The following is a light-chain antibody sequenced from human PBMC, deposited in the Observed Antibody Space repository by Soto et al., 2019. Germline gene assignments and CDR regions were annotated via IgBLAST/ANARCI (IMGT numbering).Light chain of an antibody. CDR2: GAS. Sequence: DIQLTQSPSSLSASVGDRVTITCRASQSINSYLNWYQQRPGKAPGLLIYGASTLHRGVPSRFSGRGSGTEFTLTISRLQPGDFATYFCQQSYNTLTFGGGTKVEIK. J-gene: IGKJ4*01. CDR3: QQSYNTLT. CDR1: QSINSY. V-gene: IGKV1-39*01.